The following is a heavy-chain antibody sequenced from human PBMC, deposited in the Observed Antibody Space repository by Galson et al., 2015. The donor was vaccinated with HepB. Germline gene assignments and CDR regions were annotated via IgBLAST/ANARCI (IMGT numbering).Heavy chain of an antibody. CDR3: ARAPGSDALDI. V-gene: IGHV1-3*01. J-gene: IGHJ3*02. Sequence: SVTVSCKASGSTFTSYAMHWVRQAPGQRLEWMGWINAGNGNTKYSQKFQGRVTITRDTSASTAYMELSSLRSEDTAVYYCARAPGSDALDIWGQGTMVTVSS. CDR2: INAGNGNT. CDR1: GSTFTSYA. D-gene: IGHD1-1*01.